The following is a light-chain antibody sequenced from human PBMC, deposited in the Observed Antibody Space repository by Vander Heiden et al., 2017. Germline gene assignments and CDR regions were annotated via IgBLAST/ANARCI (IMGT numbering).Light chain of an antibody. V-gene: IGLV1-40*01. CDR2: GNS. CDR3: QFYDSSLSGYV. CDR1: ISNIGAGYD. J-gene: IGLJ1*01. Sequence: QSVLTQPPSVSGAPGQRVTTISNIGAGYDVHWYQQLPGTAPKRRSEGNSNRPSGVPDRFSGSKSGTSASLAITGLQAENEAEYDCQFYDSSLSGYVFGTGTKVTVL.